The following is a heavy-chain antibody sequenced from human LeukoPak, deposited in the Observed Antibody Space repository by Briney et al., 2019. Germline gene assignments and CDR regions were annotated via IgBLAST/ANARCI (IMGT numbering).Heavy chain of an antibody. CDR1: GGSVSSGSYY. CDR3: ARDSMITFGGVIVEYYFDY. D-gene: IGHD3-16*02. V-gene: IGHV4-61*01. J-gene: IGHJ4*02. Sequence: SETLSLTCTVSGGSVSSGSYYWSWIRQPPGKGLEWIGYIYYGGSTNYNPSLKSRVTISVDTSKNQFSLKLSSVTAADTAVYYCARDSMITFGGVIVEYYFDYWGQGTLVTVSS. CDR2: IYYGGST.